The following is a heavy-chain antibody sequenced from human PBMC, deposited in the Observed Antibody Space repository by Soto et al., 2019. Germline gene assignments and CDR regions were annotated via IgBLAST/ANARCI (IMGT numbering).Heavy chain of an antibody. CDR1: GFTFSSYV. V-gene: IGHV3-30-3*01. CDR3: ARDRKYYFDY. J-gene: IGHJ4*02. Sequence: QVQLVESGGGVVQPGRSLRLSCAASGFTFSSYVMHWVRQAPGKGLEWVAFISSDVTNTYYADSVKGRFTISRDNSKNTVYLQMTSLRVEDTAVYYCARDRKYYFDYWGQGTLVTVSS. CDR2: ISSDVTNT.